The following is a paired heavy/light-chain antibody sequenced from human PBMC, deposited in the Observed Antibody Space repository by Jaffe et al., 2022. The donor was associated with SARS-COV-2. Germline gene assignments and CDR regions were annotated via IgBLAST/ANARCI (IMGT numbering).Heavy chain of an antibody. D-gene: IGHD3-3*01. Sequence: EVQLVQSGAEVKKPGESLKISCKGSGYSFTSYWIGWVRQMPGKGLEWMGIIYPGDSDTRYSPSFQGQVTISADKSISTAYLQWSSLKASDTAMYYCARHRPGYDFWSGYQTESRKAGPSEENWFDPWGQGTLVTVSS. J-gene: IGHJ5*02. CDR3: ARHRPGYDFWSGYQTESRKAGPSEENWFDP. CDR1: GYSFTSYW. V-gene: IGHV5-51*01. CDR2: IYPGDSDT.
Light chain of an antibody. CDR2: GNS. Sequence: QSVLTQPPSVSGAPGQRVTISCTGSSSNIGAGYDVHWYQQLPGTAPKLLIYGNSNRPSGVPDRFSGSKSGTSASLAITGLQAEDEADYYCQSYDSSLSGSGVFGTGTKVTVL. J-gene: IGLJ1*01. V-gene: IGLV1-40*01. CDR3: QSYDSSLSGSGV. CDR1: SSNIGAGYD.